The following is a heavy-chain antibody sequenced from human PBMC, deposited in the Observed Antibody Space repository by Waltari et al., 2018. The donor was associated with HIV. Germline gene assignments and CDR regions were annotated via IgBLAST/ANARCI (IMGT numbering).Heavy chain of an antibody. J-gene: IGHJ6*03. D-gene: IGHD3-22*01. V-gene: IGHV4-59*01. CDR1: GGSTSSYS. Sequence: QVQLQESGPGLVKPSETLSLTCTVSGGSTSSYSWRWIRQPPGQALEWIGYFSYSGSANYNPSLKSRVTISVDTSKNQFSLKLSSVTAADTAVYFCARALIGSYAYHYMDVWGKGTTLTVSS. CDR3: ARALIGSYAYHYMDV. CDR2: FSYSGSA.